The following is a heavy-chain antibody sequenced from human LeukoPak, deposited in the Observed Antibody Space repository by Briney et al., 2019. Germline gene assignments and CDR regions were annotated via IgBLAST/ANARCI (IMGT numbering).Heavy chain of an antibody. D-gene: IGHD3-16*01. Sequence: GGSLRLSCAVSGLTLSNYWMNWVRQAPGEGLEWVANINPDGGEERYVDSVKGRFVISRDNAKNSLYLRMNSLRAEDTAVYYCAIWGADQNYWGQGTLVTVSS. CDR2: INPDGGEE. V-gene: IGHV3-7*02. J-gene: IGHJ4*02. CDR3: AIWGADQNY. CDR1: GLTLSNYW.